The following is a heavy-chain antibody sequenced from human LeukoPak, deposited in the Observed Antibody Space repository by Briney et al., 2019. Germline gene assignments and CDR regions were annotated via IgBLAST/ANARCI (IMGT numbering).Heavy chain of an antibody. CDR3: ARGTYYSDTTGYYYFHY. CDR1: GFTFSSYS. CDR2: ISSSSSTI. J-gene: IGHJ4*02. V-gene: IGHV3-48*04. Sequence: GGSLRLSCAASGFTFSSYSMNWVRQAPGKGLEWVSYISSSSSTIYYADSVKGRFTISRDNAKNSLYLQMNSLRAEDTAVYYCARGTYYSDTTGYYYFHYWGQGTLVTVSS. D-gene: IGHD3-22*01.